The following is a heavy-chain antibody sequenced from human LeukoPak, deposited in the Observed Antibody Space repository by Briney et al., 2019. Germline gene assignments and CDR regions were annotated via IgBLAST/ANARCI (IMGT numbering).Heavy chain of an antibody. V-gene: IGHV4-4*02. J-gene: IGHJ3*02. Sequence: PSETLSLTCAISGGSITSSNWWTWVRQPPGKGLEWVGEIYLRGNTNYNPSLESRVSISVDESKTQLSLRLESVTAADTAVYYCATTTSGGDAFDIWGQGTMVTVSS. D-gene: IGHD1-26*01. CDR2: IYLRGNT. CDR1: GGSITSSNW. CDR3: ATTTSGGDAFDI.